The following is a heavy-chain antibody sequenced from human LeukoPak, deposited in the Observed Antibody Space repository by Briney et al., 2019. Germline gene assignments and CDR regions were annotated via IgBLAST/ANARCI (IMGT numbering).Heavy chain of an antibody. CDR2: IYSGGST. Sequence: GGSLRLSCAASGFTVSSNYMSWVRQAPGKGLEWVSVIYSGGSTYYADSVEGRFTISRDNSKNTLYLQTNSLRAEDTAVYYCARDYGGGYFDYWGQGTLVTVSS. CDR3: ARDYGGGYFDY. D-gene: IGHD4-17*01. V-gene: IGHV3-53*01. J-gene: IGHJ4*02. CDR1: GFTVSSNY.